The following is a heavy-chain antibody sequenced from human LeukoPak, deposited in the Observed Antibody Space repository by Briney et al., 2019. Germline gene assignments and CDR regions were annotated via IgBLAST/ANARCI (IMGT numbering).Heavy chain of an antibody. CDR2: IYYSGST. D-gene: IGHD3-22*01. CDR3: ARESRMIDAFDI. V-gene: IGHV4-59*01. J-gene: IGHJ3*02. Sequence: PSETLSLTCTVSLGSISSYYWSWIRQPPGKGLEWIGYIYYSGSTNYDPSLKSRVTISVDTSKNQFSLKLSSVTAADTAVYYCARESRMIDAFDIWGQGTMVTVSS. CDR1: LGSISSYY.